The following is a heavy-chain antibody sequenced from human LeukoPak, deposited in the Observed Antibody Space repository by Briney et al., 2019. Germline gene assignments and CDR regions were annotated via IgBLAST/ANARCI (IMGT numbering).Heavy chain of an antibody. CDR3: AKDRFYYDSSGHNFDY. CDR1: GFTFSTCG. D-gene: IGHD3-22*01. J-gene: IGHJ4*02. V-gene: IGHV3-48*01. Sequence: PGGSLRLSCAASGFTFSTCGMNWVRQAPGKGLEWVSYISGSSFTIYYADSVKGRFTISRDNSKNTLYLQMNSLRAEDTAVYYCAKDRFYYDSSGHNFDYWGQGTLVTVSS. CDR2: ISGSSFTI.